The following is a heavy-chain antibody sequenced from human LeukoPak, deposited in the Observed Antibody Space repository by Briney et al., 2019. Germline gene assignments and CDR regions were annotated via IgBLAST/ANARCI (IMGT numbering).Heavy chain of an antibody. CDR1: GFTFSSYA. CDR2: ISYDGSNK. Sequence: GGSLRLSCAASGFTFSSYAMHWVRQAPGKGLEWVAVISYDGSNKYYADSVKGRFTISRDNAKNSLYLQMNSLRAEDTALYYCAKARQLHYYDTSGYYFDLWGQGTLVTVSS. CDR3: AKARQLHYYDTSGYYFDL. D-gene: IGHD3-22*01. J-gene: IGHJ5*02. V-gene: IGHV3-30*04.